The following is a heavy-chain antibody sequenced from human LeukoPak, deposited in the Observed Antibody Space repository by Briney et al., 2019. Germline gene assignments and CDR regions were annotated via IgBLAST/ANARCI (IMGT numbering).Heavy chain of an antibody. Sequence: GGSLRLSCAASGFIFSGYGMLWVRQAPGKGLEGVALISHDGSTKHYADSVKGRFTISRDNSKNTLFLQMTSLRVEDTAVYFCAKDRIIISFGDVSRHWGQGTLVTVSS. CDR2: ISHDGSTK. V-gene: IGHV3-30*18. CDR1: GFIFSGYG. CDR3: AKDRIIISFGDVSRH. D-gene: IGHD3-10*01. J-gene: IGHJ1*01.